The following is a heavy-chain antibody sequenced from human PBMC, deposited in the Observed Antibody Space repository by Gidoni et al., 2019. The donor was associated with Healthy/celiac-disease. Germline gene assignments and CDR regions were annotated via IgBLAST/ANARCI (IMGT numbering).Heavy chain of an antibody. Sequence: EVQLVESGGGLVKPGGSLRLSCAASGFTFSSYNMNWVRQAPGNGLELVSSISSSSSYIYYADSVKGRFTISRDNAKNSLYLQMNSLRAEDTAVYYCARGVEGFDSSGYLDAFDIWGQGTMVTVSS. CDR1: GFTFSSYN. J-gene: IGHJ3*02. D-gene: IGHD3-22*01. V-gene: IGHV3-21*01. CDR2: ISSSSSYI. CDR3: ARGVEGFDSSGYLDAFDI.